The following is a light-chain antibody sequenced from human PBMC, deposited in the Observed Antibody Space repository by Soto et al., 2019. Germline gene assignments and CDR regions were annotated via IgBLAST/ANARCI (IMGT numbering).Light chain of an antibody. J-gene: IGKJ1*01. V-gene: IGKV3-15*01. CDR3: QQYNNWPQT. CDR1: QSVSSN. Sequence: EIVMTQSPATLSVSPGERATLSCRASQSVSSNLAWYQQKPGQAPRLLIYGASTRATGIPARLSGSGSGTEFTLTISSLQSEDCAVYYCQQYNNWPQTFGQGNKVEIK. CDR2: GAS.